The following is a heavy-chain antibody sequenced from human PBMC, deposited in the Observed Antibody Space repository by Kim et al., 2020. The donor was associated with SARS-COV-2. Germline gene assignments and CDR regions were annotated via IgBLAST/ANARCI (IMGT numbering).Heavy chain of an antibody. D-gene: IGHD6-19*01. Sequence: GGSLRLSCAASGFTFDDYAMHWVRQAPGKGLEWVSLISGDGGSTYYADSVKGRFTISRDNSKNSLYLQMNSLRTEDTALYYCANTLSGWSIDYWGQGTLVTVSS. CDR3: ANTLSGWSIDY. CDR2: ISGDGGST. J-gene: IGHJ4*02. CDR1: GFTFDDYA. V-gene: IGHV3-43*02.